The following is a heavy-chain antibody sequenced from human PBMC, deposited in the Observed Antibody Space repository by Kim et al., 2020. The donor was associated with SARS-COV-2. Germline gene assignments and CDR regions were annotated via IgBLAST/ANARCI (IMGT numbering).Heavy chain of an antibody. CDR2: GDT. Sequence: GDTSYADYLGSRFTISRDNAENSLLLHLSNLTPEDMAVYYCARGWGRHFDYWGQGTLVTVSS. V-gene: IGHV3-13*01. CDR3: ARGWGRHFDY. D-gene: IGHD7-27*01. J-gene: IGHJ4*02.